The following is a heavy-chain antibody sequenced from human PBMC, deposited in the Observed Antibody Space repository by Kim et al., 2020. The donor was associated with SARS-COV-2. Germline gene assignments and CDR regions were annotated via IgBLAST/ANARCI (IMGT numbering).Heavy chain of an antibody. V-gene: IGHV3-66*01. D-gene: IGHD2-15*01. CDR2: IYCGGST. Sequence: GGSLRLSCAASGFTVSNNYMSWVRQAPGKGLEWVSVIYCGGSTYYEDSVKGRFTTSRDTCKNTLYLQMNSLRAEDTAVYYCARDCGGSCYSGSRCLFDFRGPGTLVTVSS. CDR1: GFTVSNNY. J-gene: IGHJ4*02. CDR3: ARDCGGSCYSGSRCLFDF.